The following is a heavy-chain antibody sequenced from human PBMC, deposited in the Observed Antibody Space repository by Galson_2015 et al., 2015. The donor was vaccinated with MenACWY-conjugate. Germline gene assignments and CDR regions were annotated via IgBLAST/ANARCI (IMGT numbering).Heavy chain of an antibody. Sequence: SETLSLTCAVYGGSFSGYYWSWIRQPPGKGLEWIGEINHSGSANYNPSLKSRVTISIDTSKNHFSLKLSSVTAADTAVYYCARGPPPYCSGDVFTHYPLDYWGQRTLVTVSS. V-gene: IGHV4-34*01. CDR2: INHSGSA. CDR3: ARGPPPYCSGDVFTHYPLDY. D-gene: IGHD2-15*01. CDR1: GGSFSGYY. J-gene: IGHJ4*02.